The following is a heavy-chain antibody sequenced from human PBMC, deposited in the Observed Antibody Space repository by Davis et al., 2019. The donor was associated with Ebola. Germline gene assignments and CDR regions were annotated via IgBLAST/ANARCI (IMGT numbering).Heavy chain of an antibody. CDR2: LVTAGSS. CDR3: ARAGGIFGVVILDY. V-gene: IGHV3-13*01. D-gene: IGHD3-3*01. J-gene: IGHJ4*02. CDR1: GFTFSSYD. Sequence: GESLKISCAASGFTFSSYDMHCXXXXXXXXXXXXXPLVTAGSSYYPGSVKGRFTISRENAKNSLYLQMNSLRAGDTAVYYCARAGGIFGVVILDYWGQGTLVTVSS.